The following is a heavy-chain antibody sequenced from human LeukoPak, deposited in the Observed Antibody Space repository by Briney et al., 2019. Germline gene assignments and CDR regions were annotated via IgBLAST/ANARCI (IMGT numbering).Heavy chain of an antibody. CDR1: GYAFSNYG. V-gene: IGHV1-18*01. CDR3: ARDRSTHDY. CDR2: ISAYNGNT. J-gene: IGHJ4*02. Sequence: ASVKVSCKASGYAFSNYGISWVRQAPRQGLEWMGWISAYNGNTDYAQNFQDRVTMSTDTSTSTVYMDLRSLRSDDTAVYYCARDRSTHDYWGQGTLVTVSS.